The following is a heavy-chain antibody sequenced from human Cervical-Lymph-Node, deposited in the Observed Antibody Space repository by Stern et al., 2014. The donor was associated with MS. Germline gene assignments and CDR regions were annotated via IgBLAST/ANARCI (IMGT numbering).Heavy chain of an antibody. Sequence: EVQLVESGAEVKKTGESLRISCKASGYSFATYWIGWVRQMPGKGLEWMGILYPGDSDARYSPSFQGQVTMSADTSINTAYLQWSSLRASDSGTYFCVRLGYGDRCFWGQGTLVTVSS. CDR2: LYPGDSDA. V-gene: IGHV5-51*01. CDR3: VRLGYGDRCF. D-gene: IGHD4-17*01. CDR1: GYSFATYW. J-gene: IGHJ4*02.